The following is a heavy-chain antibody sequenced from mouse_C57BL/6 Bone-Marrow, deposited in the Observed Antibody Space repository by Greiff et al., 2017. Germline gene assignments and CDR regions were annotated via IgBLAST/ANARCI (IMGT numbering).Heavy chain of an antibody. CDR1: GFNIKDDY. Sequence: VKLQESGAELVRPGASVKLSCTASGFNIKDDYMHWVKQRPEQGLEWIGWIDPENGDTEYASKFQGKATITADTSSNTAYLQLSSLTSEDTAVYYCTTEGFFDYWGQGTTLTVSS. J-gene: IGHJ2*01. V-gene: IGHV14-4*01. CDR3: TTEGFFDY. D-gene: IGHD3-3*01. CDR2: IDPENGDT.